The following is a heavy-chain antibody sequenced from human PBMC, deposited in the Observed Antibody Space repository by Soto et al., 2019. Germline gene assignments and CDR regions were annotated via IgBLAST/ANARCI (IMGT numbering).Heavy chain of an antibody. J-gene: IGHJ6*02. CDR1: GYSFTTYW. CDR2: IYPGGSDI. D-gene: IGHD4-17*01. CDR3: ARRGAVTTWYYYGMDV. Sequence: GESLKISCKVSGYSFTTYWIAWVRQMPGKGLEWMGIIYPGGSDIRYSPSFQGQVTISADKSITTAYLQWSSLKTSDTAMDYWARRGAVTTWYYYGMDVWGQGTTVTVSS. V-gene: IGHV5-51*01.